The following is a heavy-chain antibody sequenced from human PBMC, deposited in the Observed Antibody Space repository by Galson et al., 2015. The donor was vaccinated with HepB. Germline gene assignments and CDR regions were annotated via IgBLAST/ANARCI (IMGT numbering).Heavy chain of an antibody. CDR2: ISGSGGST. D-gene: IGHD2-8*02. Sequence: SLRLSCAASGFTFSSYAMSWVRQAPGKGLEWVSAISGSGGSTYYADSVKGRFTISRDNSKNTLYLQMNSLRAEDTAVYYCAKDLFGGVPYYYYYMDVWGKGTTVTVSS. J-gene: IGHJ6*03. CDR1: GFTFSSYA. V-gene: IGHV3-23*01. CDR3: AKDLFGGVPYYYYYMDV.